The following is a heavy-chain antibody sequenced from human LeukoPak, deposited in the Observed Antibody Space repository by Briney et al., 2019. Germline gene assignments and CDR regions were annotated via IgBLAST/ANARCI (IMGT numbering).Heavy chain of an antibody. CDR3: ARDRRPLWDCGGDCPNAFDI. Sequence: SETLSLTCTDSGGSISSYYWSWIRQPAGKGLEWIGRIYTSGSTNYNPCLKSRVTMSVDTSKNQFSLKLSSVTAADTAVYYCARDRRPLWDCGGDCPNAFDIWGQGTTVTVSS. J-gene: IGHJ3*02. D-gene: IGHD2-21*02. CDR1: GGSISSYY. V-gene: IGHV4-4*07. CDR2: IYTSGST.